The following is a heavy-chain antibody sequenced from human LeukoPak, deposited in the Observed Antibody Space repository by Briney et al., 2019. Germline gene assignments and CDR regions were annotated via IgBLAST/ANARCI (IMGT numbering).Heavy chain of an antibody. Sequence: GGSLRLSCAASAFRFSSFAMTWVRQAPGKGLEWVSGIHGNGETTYYADSVKGRFTISRDNAKNSLYLQMNSLRAEDTAVYYCASYSKVDYWGQGTLVTVSS. CDR1: AFRFSSFA. J-gene: IGHJ4*02. V-gene: IGHV3-21*01. CDR2: IHGNGETT. CDR3: ASYSKVDY. D-gene: IGHD4-11*01.